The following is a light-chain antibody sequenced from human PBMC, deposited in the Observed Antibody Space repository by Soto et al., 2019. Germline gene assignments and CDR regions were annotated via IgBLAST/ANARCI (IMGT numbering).Light chain of an antibody. V-gene: IGLV2-11*01. Sequence: QSALTQPRSVSGSPGQSVTISCTGTSSDVGGYNYVSWYQQYPGKAPKLMIYDVHKWPSGVPDRFSGSKSGTTSSLTISWRKAEDVADYSGCPYVGSYTGVFGGGTQLPVL. CDR1: SSDVGGYNY. CDR3: CPYVGSYTGV. CDR2: DVH. J-gene: IGLJ3*02.